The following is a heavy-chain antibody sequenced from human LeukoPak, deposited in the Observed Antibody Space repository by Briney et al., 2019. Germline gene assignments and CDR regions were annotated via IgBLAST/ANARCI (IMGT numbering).Heavy chain of an antibody. CDR1: GGSISSGDYY. J-gene: IGHJ3*02. CDR3: ARYCSSTSCFFDAFDI. D-gene: IGHD2-2*01. CDR2: IYYSGST. V-gene: IGHV4-30-4*08. Sequence: SQTLSLTCTVSGGSISSGDYYWSWIRQPPGKGLEWIGYIYYSGSTYYHPSLKGRVTISVDTSKNQFSLKLSSVTAADTAVYYCARYCSSTSCFFDAFDIWGQGTVVTVSS.